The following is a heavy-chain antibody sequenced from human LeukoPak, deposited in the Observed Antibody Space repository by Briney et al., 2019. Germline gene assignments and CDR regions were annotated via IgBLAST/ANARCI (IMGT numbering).Heavy chain of an antibody. V-gene: IGHV3-7*01. Sequence: GGSLRLSCVASGLSFSSSWMTWVRQAPGKGLEWVAIINADGSRRGHADSVKDRFTISRDNAKNSLYLQMNSLRVEDTAVYSCARDRAGGDYDYWGQGTLVTVSS. J-gene: IGHJ4*02. CDR3: ARDRAGGDYDY. CDR2: INADGSRR. D-gene: IGHD3-16*01. CDR1: GLSFSSSW.